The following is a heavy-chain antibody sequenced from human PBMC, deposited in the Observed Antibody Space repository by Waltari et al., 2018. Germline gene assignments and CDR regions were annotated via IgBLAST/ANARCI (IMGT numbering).Heavy chain of an antibody. J-gene: IGHJ6*02. D-gene: IGHD3-3*01. CDR1: GGSISSGSYY. Sequence: QVQLQESGPGLVKPSQTLSLTCTVSGGSISSGSYYWSWIRQPAGKGLEWIGRIYTSGSTNYTPSLKSRGTISVDTSKNQFSLKLSSVTAADTAVYYCARVSDYDFCSGSYGMDVWGQGTTVTVSS. CDR2: IYTSGST. CDR3: ARVSDYDFCSGSYGMDV. V-gene: IGHV4-61*02.